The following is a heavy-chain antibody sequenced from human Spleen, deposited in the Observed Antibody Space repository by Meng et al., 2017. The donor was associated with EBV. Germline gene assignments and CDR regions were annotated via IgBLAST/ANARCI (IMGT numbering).Heavy chain of an antibody. V-gene: IGHV4-4*02. D-gene: IGHD3-10*01. CDR3: ARVRGSGTYYSEADWDY. CDR1: GGSIRSSNW. CDR2: IYHSGSA. Sequence: QVQLQESGPGLVKPSGTLSLTCPVSGGSIRSSNWWSWVRQPPGKGLEWSGAIYHSGSANYNPSLKSRVTISVDKSKNQFSLKLSSVTAADTAVYYCARVRGSGTYYSEADWDYWGQGTLVTVSS. J-gene: IGHJ4*02.